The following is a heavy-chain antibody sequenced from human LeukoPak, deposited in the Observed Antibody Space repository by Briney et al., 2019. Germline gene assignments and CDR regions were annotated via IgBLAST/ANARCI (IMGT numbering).Heavy chain of an antibody. D-gene: IGHD3-10*01. CDR2: ISSDGRTT. CDR3: LGYYSGSPN. V-gene: IGHV3-74*01. Sequence: GGSLRLSCAASGFTFSYNWMHWVRQAPGKGLVWVSRISSDGRTTHYAGSVKGRFTISRDSAKNTLFLQMNDLRAEDTAVYYCLGYYSGSPNWGQGTLGTVSS. CDR1: GFTFSYNW. J-gene: IGHJ4*02.